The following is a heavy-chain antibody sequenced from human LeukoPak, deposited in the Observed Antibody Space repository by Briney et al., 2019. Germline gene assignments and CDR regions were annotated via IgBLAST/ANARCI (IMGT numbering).Heavy chain of an antibody. CDR3: ARGVPTGIDYFDY. D-gene: IGHD1-1*01. Sequence: GGSLRLSCAASEFTFSSSSMTWVRQAPGKGLEWVAHIKEDGSDKYYVDSVKGRFSISRDNARNSLYLQMNSLRAEDTAVYYCARGVPTGIDYFDYWGQGTLVTVSS. J-gene: IGHJ4*02. V-gene: IGHV3-7*01. CDR2: IKEDGSDK. CDR1: EFTFSSSS.